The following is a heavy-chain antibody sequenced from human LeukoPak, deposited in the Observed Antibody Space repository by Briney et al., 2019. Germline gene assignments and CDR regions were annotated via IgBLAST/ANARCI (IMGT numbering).Heavy chain of an antibody. CDR2: ISRSATTI. Sequence: PGGSLRLSCAASGFTFSSYEMNWVRQAPGKGLEWVSSISRSATTIYYAHSVKGRFTISRDNAKKSVYLQMNSLRVEDTAVYYCARACVYYDSSGCDYWGQGTLVTVSS. J-gene: IGHJ4*02. CDR3: ARACVYYDSSGCDY. CDR1: GFTFSSYE. V-gene: IGHV3-48*03. D-gene: IGHD3-22*01.